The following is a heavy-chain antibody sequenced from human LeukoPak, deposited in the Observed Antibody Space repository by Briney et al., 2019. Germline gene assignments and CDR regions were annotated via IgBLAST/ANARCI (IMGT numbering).Heavy chain of an antibody. CDR2: INHSGST. Sequence: SETLSLTCAVSGGSFSGYYWSWIRQPPGKGLEWIGEINHSGSTNYNPSLKSRVTISVDTSKNQFSLKLSSVTAADTAVYYCARGGVLLWFGRYNFDYWGQGTLVTVSS. D-gene: IGHD3-10*01. CDR1: GGSFSGYY. CDR3: ARGGVLLWFGRYNFDY. J-gene: IGHJ4*02. V-gene: IGHV4-34*01.